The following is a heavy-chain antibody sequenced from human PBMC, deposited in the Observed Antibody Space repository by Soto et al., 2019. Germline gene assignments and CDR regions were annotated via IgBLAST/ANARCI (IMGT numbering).Heavy chain of an antibody. CDR1: GFTFSSYS. CDR2: ISSSSSYI. CDR3: VVYGSGSYYNGGLTPNY. V-gene: IGHV3-21*01. J-gene: IGHJ4*02. Sequence: GGSLRLSCAASGFTFSSYSMNWVRQAPGKGLEWVSSISSSSSYIYYADSVKGRFTISRDNAKNSLYLQMNSLRAEDTAVYYCVVYGSGSYYNGGLTPNYWGQGTLVTVSS. D-gene: IGHD3-10*01.